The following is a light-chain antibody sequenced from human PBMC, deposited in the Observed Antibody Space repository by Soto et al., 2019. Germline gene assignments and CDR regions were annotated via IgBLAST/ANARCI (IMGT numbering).Light chain of an antibody. J-gene: IGKJ1*01. CDR1: QRFSSTF. CDR3: QQYASSVT. V-gene: IGKV3-20*01. CDR2: GAS. Sequence: EILLTQSPDSLSLSPGDRATLSCRASQRFSSTFFAWYQQKPGQAPRLLIYGASSRATGIPDRFSGSGSGTDFTLTLSRLEPEDFAVYYCQQYASSVTFGQGTKVEIK.